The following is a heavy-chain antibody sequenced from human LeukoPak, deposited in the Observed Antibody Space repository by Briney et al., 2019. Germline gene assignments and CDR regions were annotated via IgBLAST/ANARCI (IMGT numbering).Heavy chain of an antibody. J-gene: IGHJ5*02. V-gene: IGHV3-23*01. CDR1: GFTFSDYY. CDR2: ISGSGGST. D-gene: IGHD3-10*01. Sequence: GGSLRLSCAASGFTFSDYYMSWIRQAPGKGLEWVSTISGSGGSTYYADSVRGRFTISRDNSKNTLYLQMNSLRADDTAVYYCAKGYGFTNWFDPWGQGTRVTVSS. CDR3: AKGYGFTNWFDP.